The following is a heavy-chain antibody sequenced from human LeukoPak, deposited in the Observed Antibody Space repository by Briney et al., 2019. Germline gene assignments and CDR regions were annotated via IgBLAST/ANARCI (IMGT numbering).Heavy chain of an antibody. CDR3: AKRGDSSGDSKHFDY. J-gene: IGHJ4*02. D-gene: IGHD3-22*01. CDR1: GFTFSSYA. Sequence: GGSLRLSCAASGFTFSSYAMSWVRQAPGKGLEWVSLISPSGGNTYYADSVRGRFTISRENSKNTLHLQMSSLRAEDTALYYCAKRGDSSGDSKHFDYWGQGTLVTVSS. CDR2: ISPSGGNT. V-gene: IGHV3-23*01.